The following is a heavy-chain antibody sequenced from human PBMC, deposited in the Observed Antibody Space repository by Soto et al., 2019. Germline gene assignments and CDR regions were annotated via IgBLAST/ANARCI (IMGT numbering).Heavy chain of an antibody. CDR3: AKERGSNSLHPSYNWFDT. D-gene: IGHD6-13*01. Sequence: QVQLVQSGAEVKKPGASVKVSCKASGYILTDYHINWVRQAPGQGLEFMGWINTDNGGAGSAQQFQGRVTVTRDTSITTVYLELSNLRSDDTAVYFCAKERGSNSLHPSYNWFDTWGQGTLITVSS. CDR1: GYILTDYH. CDR2: INTDNGGA. V-gene: IGHV1-2*02. J-gene: IGHJ5*02.